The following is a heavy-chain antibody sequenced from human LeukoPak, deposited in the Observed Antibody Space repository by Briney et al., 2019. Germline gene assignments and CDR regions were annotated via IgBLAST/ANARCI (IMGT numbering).Heavy chain of an antibody. CDR1: GFNFGDYG. CDR2: ISWNGANI. J-gene: IGHJ6*03. CDR3: ARAGKWRYLEWSSHPTFIGV. Sequence: GGSLRLSCTTSGFNFGDYGMSWVRQGPGKGLEWVSGISWNGANIGYADSVRGRFTISRDNRKHSLYLQMTRLRVDDTALYYCARAGKWRYLEWSSHPTFIGVWGKGSAVTVS. V-gene: IGHV3-20*04. D-gene: IGHD3-3*01.